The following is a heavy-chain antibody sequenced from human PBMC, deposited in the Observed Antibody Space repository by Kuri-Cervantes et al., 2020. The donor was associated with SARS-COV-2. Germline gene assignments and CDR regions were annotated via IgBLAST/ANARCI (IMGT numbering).Heavy chain of an antibody. Sequence: AETLTLTCSVSGGSLTSSSYYWGWIRQPTGKGLAWIGSTYYSGSSNYNPSIKSRVSVSIDTSKNPFSLKVTSVTDGDKDVYYCARQTDYYDSKPYYQRHHWFDPWGQGTLVTVSS. J-gene: IGHJ5*02. V-gene: IGHV4-39*01. D-gene: IGHD3-22*01. CDR3: ARQTDYYDSKPYYQRHHWFDP. CDR2: TYYSGSS. CDR1: GGSLTSSSYY.